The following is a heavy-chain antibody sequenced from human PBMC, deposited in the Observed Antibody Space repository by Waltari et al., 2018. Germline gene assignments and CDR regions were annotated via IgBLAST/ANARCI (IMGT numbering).Heavy chain of an antibody. CDR3: ARDNNFYADDL. V-gene: IGHV3-7*01. CDR1: GFMLKNHW. J-gene: IGHJ5*02. CDR2: IHPEGVVA. Sequence: QLVQSGGALVQPGGSRRRSRVASGFMLKNHWMLWVRQAPGKGLQWVAKIHPEGVVANYVDSVKGRFTVSRDNAKNSLYLQMTSLTTDDTAVYFCARDNNFYADDLWGQGAQVTVSS. D-gene: IGHD1-20*01.